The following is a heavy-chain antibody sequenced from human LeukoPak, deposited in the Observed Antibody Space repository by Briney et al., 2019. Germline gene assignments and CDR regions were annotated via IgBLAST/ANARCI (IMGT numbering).Heavy chain of an antibody. CDR1: GFTLSNAW. Sequence: GGSLRLSCAASGFTLSNAWMSWVRQAPGKGLEWVGRIKSKTDGGTADYAAPVKGRFTISRDDSKNTLYLQMNSLKTEDTAVYYCTTDSLYYYDSSGYCDYWGQGTLVTVSS. D-gene: IGHD3-22*01. CDR2: IKSKTDGGTA. V-gene: IGHV3-15*01. J-gene: IGHJ4*02. CDR3: TTDSLYYYDSSGYCDY.